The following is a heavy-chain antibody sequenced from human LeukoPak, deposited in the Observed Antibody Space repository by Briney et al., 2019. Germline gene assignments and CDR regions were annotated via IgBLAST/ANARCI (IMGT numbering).Heavy chain of an antibody. CDR3: ARDYGWSFAN. J-gene: IGHJ4*02. D-gene: IGHD3-10*01. Sequence: PSGGSLRLSCTSSGFIFSSHWMNWVRQAPGKGPEWVANIMYDGSEQYYVDSVKGRFSISRDNTKNLLYLQMNSLRVEDTAVYYCARDYGWSFANWGQGTLVTVSS. CDR2: IMYDGSEQ. V-gene: IGHV3-7*03. CDR1: GFIFSSHW.